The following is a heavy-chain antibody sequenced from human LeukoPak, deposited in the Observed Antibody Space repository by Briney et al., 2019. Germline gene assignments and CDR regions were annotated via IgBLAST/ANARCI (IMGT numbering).Heavy chain of an antibody. CDR1: GGTFSSYA. CDR2: IIPIFGTA. V-gene: IGHV1-69*01. CDR3: ASRYCSSTSCYLPLYYYYGMDV. D-gene: IGHD2-2*01. Sequence: SVKVSCKASGGTFSSYAISWARQAPGQGLEWMGGIIPIFGTANYAQKFQGRVTITAGESTSTAYMELSSLRSEDTAVYYCASRYCSSTSCYLPLYYYYGMDVWGQGTTVTVSS. J-gene: IGHJ6*02.